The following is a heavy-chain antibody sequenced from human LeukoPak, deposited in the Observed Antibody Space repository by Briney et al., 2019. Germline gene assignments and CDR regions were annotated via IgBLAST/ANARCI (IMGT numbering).Heavy chain of an antibody. CDR2: INTNTGNP. D-gene: IGHD4-11*01. CDR1: GYTFTSYA. V-gene: IGHV7-4-1*02. J-gene: IGHJ6*03. Sequence: ASVKVSCKASGYTFTSYAMNWVRQAPGQGLEWMGWINTNTGNPTYAQGFTGRFVFSLDTSVSTAYLQISSLKVEDTAVYYCARTTVATSGRDYYYYYYMDVWGKGTTVTVSS. CDR3: ARTTVATSGRDYYYYYYMDV.